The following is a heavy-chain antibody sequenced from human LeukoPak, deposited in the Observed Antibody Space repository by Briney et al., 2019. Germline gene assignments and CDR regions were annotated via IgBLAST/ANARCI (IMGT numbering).Heavy chain of an antibody. Sequence: SETLSLTCTVSGGSISSGSYYWSRIRQPAGKGLEWIGRIYTSGSTNYNPSLKSRVTISVDTSKNQFSLKLSSVTAADTAVYYCARAIGGVRGVMTSWGQGTLVTVSS. CDR1: GGSISSGSYY. CDR2: IYTSGST. CDR3: ARAIGGVRGVMTS. J-gene: IGHJ4*02. D-gene: IGHD3-10*01. V-gene: IGHV4-61*02.